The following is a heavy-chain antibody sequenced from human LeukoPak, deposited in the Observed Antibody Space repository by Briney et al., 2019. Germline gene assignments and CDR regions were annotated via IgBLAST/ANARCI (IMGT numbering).Heavy chain of an antibody. V-gene: IGHV4-30-2*01. Sequence: SQTLSLTCGVSGASVSSIGYSWSWIRQPPGRGLEWIGYIYHSGSTNYNPSLKSRVTISVDKSKNQFSLKLSSVTAADTAVYYCARADDYGESNYFDYWGQGTLVTVSS. J-gene: IGHJ4*02. D-gene: IGHD4-17*01. CDR3: ARADDYGESNYFDY. CDR1: GASVSSIGYS. CDR2: IYHSGST.